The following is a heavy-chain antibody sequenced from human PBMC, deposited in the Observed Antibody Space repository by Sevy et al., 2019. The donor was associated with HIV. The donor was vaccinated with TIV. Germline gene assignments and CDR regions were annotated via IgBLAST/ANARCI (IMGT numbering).Heavy chain of an antibody. CDR3: ARSPGIAAAGKYYFDY. D-gene: IGHD6-13*01. V-gene: IGHV3-48*02. Sequence: GGSLRLSCAASGFTFSSYSINWARQAPGKGLEWVSYISSSSNTIYYADSVRGRFTISRDNAKNSLHLQVNSLRDEDTAVYYCARSPGIAAAGKYYFDYWGQGTLVTVSS. CDR1: GFTFSSYS. CDR2: ISSSSNTI. J-gene: IGHJ4*02.